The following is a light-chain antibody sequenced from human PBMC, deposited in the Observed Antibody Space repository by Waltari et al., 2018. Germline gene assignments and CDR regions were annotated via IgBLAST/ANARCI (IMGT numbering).Light chain of an antibody. J-gene: IGKJ5*01. Sequence: DIVMTQSPDSVAVSLGERATITCKCRQNLLYTSNKYYLSWYQQKPGQPPKLLIYWASARQSGVPDRFSGSGSGTDFTLTISSVQAEDVAVYYCQQCYVNPITFGQGTRLEIK. CDR2: WAS. CDR1: QNLLYTSNKYY. V-gene: IGKV4-1*01. CDR3: QQCYVNPIT.